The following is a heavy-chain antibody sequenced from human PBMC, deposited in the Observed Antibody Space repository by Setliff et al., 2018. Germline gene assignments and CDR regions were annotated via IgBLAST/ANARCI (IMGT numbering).Heavy chain of an antibody. D-gene: IGHD6-19*01. CDR3: ARDSRRWLEGGASGDMDI. Sequence: SVKVSCKTSGGTFSSFAVSWVRQAPGQRPEWMGRLIPFFGTTIYAQKFQGRVTITADQSTSTVFMELNSLRSEDTAFYYCARDSRRWLEGGASGDMDIWGQGTAVTVSS. CDR1: GGTFSSFA. V-gene: IGHV1-69*13. CDR2: LIPFFGTT. J-gene: IGHJ6*02.